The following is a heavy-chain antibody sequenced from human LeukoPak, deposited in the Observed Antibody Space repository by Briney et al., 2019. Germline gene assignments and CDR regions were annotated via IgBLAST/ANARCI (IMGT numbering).Heavy chain of an antibody. J-gene: IGHJ4*02. CDR3: ARDHDSSGYYTFDY. D-gene: IGHD3-22*01. V-gene: IGHV4-34*01. CDR2: INHSGST. Sequence: SETLSLTCAVYGGSFSGYYWSWIRQPPGKGLEWIGEINHSGSTNYNPSLKSRVTISVDTSKNQFSLKLSSVTAADTAVYYCARDHDSSGYYTFDYWGQGTLVTVSS. CDR1: GGSFSGYY.